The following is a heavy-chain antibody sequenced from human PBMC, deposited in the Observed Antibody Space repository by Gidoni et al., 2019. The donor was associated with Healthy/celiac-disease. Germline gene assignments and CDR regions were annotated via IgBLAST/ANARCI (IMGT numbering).Heavy chain of an antibody. J-gene: IGHJ4*02. CDR1: GGSFSGYY. CDR2: INHSGST. CDR3: ARFAYSSLGAY. D-gene: IGHD6-6*01. Sequence: QVQLQQWGAGLLKPSETLSLTCAVYGGSFSGYYWSWIRQPPGKGLEWFGEINHSGSTNYIPSLKSRVTISVDTSKNQFSLKLSSVTAADTAVYYCARFAYSSLGAYWGQGTLVTVSS. V-gene: IGHV4-34*01.